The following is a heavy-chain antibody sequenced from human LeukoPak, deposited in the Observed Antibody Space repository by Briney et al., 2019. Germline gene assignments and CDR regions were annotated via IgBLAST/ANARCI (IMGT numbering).Heavy chain of an antibody. CDR2: IYHSGST. J-gene: IGHJ3*02. Sequence: SETLSLTCTVSGGSISSGGYYWSWIRQHPGKGLEWIGYIYHSGSTYYNPSLKSRVTISVDTSKNQFSLKLSSVAAADTAVYYCARGGSGYYYRAFDIWGQGTMVTVSS. D-gene: IGHD3-22*01. V-gene: IGHV4-31*03. CDR1: GGSISSGGYY. CDR3: ARGGSGYYYRAFDI.